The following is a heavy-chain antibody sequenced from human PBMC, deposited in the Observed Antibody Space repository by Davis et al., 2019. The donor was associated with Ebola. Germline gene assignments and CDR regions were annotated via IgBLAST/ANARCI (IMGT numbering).Heavy chain of an antibody. CDR2: IRSKAYGGTT. D-gene: IGHD3-10*01. CDR1: GFTFSSYS. CDR3: TRGGYGSGSYSDY. V-gene: IGHV3-49*04. Sequence: GESLKISCAASGFTFSSYSMNWVRQAPGKGLEWVGFIRSKAYGGTTEYAASVKGRFTISRDDSKSIAYLQMNSLKTEDTAVYYCTRGGYGSGSYSDYWGQGTLVTVSS. J-gene: IGHJ4*02.